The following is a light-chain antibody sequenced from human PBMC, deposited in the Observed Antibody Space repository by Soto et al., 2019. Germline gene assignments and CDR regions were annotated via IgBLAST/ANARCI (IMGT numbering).Light chain of an antibody. CDR1: QGIIDY. CDR3: QKYDSAPHT. CDR2: AAS. V-gene: IGKV1-27*01. Sequence: DIQMTQSPSSLSASVGDTVAITCRASQGIIDYLAWFQQRPGKAPKLLIYAASTLHTGVPSRFSGSGAGTAFTLTISSLQPEDAATYYCQKYDSAPHTFDQGTKVEIK. J-gene: IGKJ1*01.